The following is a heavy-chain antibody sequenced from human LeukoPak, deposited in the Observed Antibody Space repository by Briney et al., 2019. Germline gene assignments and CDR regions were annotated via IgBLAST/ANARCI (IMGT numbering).Heavy chain of an antibody. V-gene: IGHV4-34*01. CDR1: GGSFSGYY. CDR2: INHSGST. J-gene: IGHJ4*02. Sequence: SETLSLTCAVSGGSFSGYYWSWIRHPPGKGLEWIGEINHSGSTNYNPSLKSRVTISVDTSKNQFSLKLSSVTAADTAVYYCARGGPGYSSSWYDYWGQGTLVTVSS. CDR3: ARGGPGYSSSWYDY. D-gene: IGHD6-13*01.